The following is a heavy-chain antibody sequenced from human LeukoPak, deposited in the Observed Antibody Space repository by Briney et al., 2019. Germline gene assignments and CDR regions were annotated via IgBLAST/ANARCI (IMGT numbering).Heavy chain of an antibody. Sequence: GGSLRLSCAASGFSFSTFGMHWVRQAPGKGLEWVAVISDDGITDFYSDSVKGRLTISRDNSKNTVYLQMNRLTAEDTAVYYCESTGYSSGWAYWGQGTLVTVSS. CDR1: GFSFSTFG. D-gene: IGHD6-19*01. CDR3: ESTGYSSGWAY. J-gene: IGHJ4*02. CDR2: ISDDGITD. V-gene: IGHV3-30*03.